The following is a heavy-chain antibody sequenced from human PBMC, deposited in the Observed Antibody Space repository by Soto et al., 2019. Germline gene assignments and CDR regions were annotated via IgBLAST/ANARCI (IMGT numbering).Heavy chain of an antibody. D-gene: IGHD2-2*01. CDR3: ARASDIVLVPAAMTEGYYYGIDV. CDR1: GGTFSSYT. Sequence: SVKVSCKASGGTFSSYTISWVRQAPGQGLEWMGRIIPIPGIANYAQKFQGRVTITADKSTSTAYMELSSLRSEDTAVYYCARASDIVLVPAAMTEGYYYGIDVWGQGTTVTVSS. CDR2: IIPIPGIA. V-gene: IGHV1-69*02. J-gene: IGHJ6*02.